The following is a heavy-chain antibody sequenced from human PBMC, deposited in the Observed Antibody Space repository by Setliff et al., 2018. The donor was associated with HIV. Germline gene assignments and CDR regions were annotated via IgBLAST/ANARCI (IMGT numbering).Heavy chain of an antibody. D-gene: IGHD3-9*01. CDR3: AKLRHDVLIDS. CDR1: GFTFSSYA. Sequence: GGSLRLSCAASGFTFSSYAMSWVRQAPGKGLEWVSAIRGSGGSTYYAYSMKCRFTISRDNSENTLYLQMSNLTVDYTAVYYCAKLRHDVLIDSGGQGTLVTVSS. V-gene: IGHV3-23*01. J-gene: IGHJ4*02. CDR2: IRGSGGST.